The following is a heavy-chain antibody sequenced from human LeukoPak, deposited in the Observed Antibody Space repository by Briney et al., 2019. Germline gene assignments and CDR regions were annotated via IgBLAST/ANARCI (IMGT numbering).Heavy chain of an antibody. CDR3: TTDGPLGISDDRSLVEIYYGMDV. CDR1: GFTSVNAW. J-gene: IGHJ6*04. V-gene: IGHV3-15*01. CDR2: FKSKTDGGAT. Sequence: GGSLSLSWPPLGFTSVNAWLTGAARLQGRGRKWVGRFKSKTDGGATDYAAPVKGRFTISRDDSKNTLYLQMNSLKTEDTAVYYCTTDGPLGISDDRSLVEIYYGMDVWGKGTTVTVSS. D-gene: IGHD3-16*01.